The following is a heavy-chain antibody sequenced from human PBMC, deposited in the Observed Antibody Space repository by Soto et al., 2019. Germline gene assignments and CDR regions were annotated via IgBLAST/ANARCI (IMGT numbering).Heavy chain of an antibody. CDR1: GGSFSGYY. CDR3: ARDKAFDI. J-gene: IGHJ3*02. Sequence: SETLSLTCAVYGGSFSGYYWSWIRQPPGKGLEWIGEINHSGSTNYNPSLKSRVTISVDTSKNQFSLKLSSVTAAVTAVYYCARDKAFDIWGQRTMVTVS. D-gene: IGHD2-15*01. CDR2: INHSGST. V-gene: IGHV4-34*01.